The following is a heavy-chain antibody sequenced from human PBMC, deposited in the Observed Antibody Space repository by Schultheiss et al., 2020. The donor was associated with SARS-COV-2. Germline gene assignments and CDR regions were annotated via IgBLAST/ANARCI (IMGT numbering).Heavy chain of an antibody. Sequence: SQTLSLTCTVSGGSISSYYWSWIRQPPGKGLEWVGSIYYSGSTYYNPSLTSRVIISLDTSKNQFSLKLSSVTAEDTAVYYCAKVRMGTYNDYDMDVWGQGTTVTVSS. V-gene: IGHV4-59*01. J-gene: IGHJ6*02. CDR1: GGSISSYY. CDR2: IYYSGST. CDR3: AKVRMGTYNDYDMDV. D-gene: IGHD1-14*01.